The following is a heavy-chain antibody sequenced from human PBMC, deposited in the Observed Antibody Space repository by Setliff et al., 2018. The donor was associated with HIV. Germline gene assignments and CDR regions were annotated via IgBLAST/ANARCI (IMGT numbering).Heavy chain of an antibody. CDR3: ARVTSAHPTYYYYYMDV. J-gene: IGHJ6*03. Sequence: PSETLSLTCTVSGGSISSGGYYWSWIRQHPGKGLERIGYIYYSGSTYYNPSLKSRVTISVDTSKNQFSLKLSSVTAADTAVYYCARVTSAHPTYYYYYMDVWGKGTTVTVSS. D-gene: IGHD6-25*01. CDR1: GGSISSGGYY. V-gene: IGHV4-31*03. CDR2: IYYSGST.